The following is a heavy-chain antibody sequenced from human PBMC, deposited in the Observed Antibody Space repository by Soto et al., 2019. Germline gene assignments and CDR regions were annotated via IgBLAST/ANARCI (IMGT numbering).Heavy chain of an antibody. Sequence: ASVKVSCKASGYTFTGYYMHWVRQAPGQGLEWMGWINPNSGGTNYAQKFQGWVTMTRDTSISTAYMELSRPRSDDTAVYYCARDAIYYDSSGSLDYWGQGTLVTVSS. CDR3: ARDAIYYDSSGSLDY. CDR2: INPNSGGT. J-gene: IGHJ4*02. V-gene: IGHV1-2*04. CDR1: GYTFTGYY. D-gene: IGHD3-22*01.